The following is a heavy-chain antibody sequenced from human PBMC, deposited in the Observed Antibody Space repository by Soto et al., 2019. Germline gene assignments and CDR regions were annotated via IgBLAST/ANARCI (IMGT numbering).Heavy chain of an antibody. J-gene: IGHJ5*02. CDR2: MNPNSGNT. V-gene: IGHV1-8*01. Sequence: QVQLVQSGAEVKKPGASVKVSCKASGYTFTSYDINWVRQATGQGLEWMGWMNPNSGNTGYAQKFQGRVTMTRNTSISKAYMELSSLRSEDTAVYYCARGVDCSSTSCYAPLNNWFDPWGQGTLVTVSS. CDR3: ARGVDCSSTSCYAPLNNWFDP. CDR1: GYTFTSYD. D-gene: IGHD2-2*01.